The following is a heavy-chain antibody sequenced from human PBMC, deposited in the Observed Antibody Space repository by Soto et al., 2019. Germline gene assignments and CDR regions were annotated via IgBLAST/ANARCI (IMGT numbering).Heavy chain of an antibody. Sequence: PGGSLRLSCAASGFTFNNYALNWVLQAPGKGLEWVSSISGTGGSTFYAGSAKGRFTISRDNSKNTLFLQMTSLRAEDTAVYYCGKGNSKWGTGDAFDIWGQGTMVTVSS. J-gene: IGHJ3*02. D-gene: IGHD7-27*01. CDR1: GFTFNNYA. CDR2: ISGTGGST. CDR3: GKGNSKWGTGDAFDI. V-gene: IGHV3-23*01.